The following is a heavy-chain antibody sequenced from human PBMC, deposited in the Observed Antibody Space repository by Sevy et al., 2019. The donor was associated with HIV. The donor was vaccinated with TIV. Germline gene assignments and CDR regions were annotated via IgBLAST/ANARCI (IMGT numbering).Heavy chain of an antibody. V-gene: IGHV4-39*02. J-gene: IGHJ4*02. CDR3: ANMGRGYYFYFEL. Sequence: SETLSLTCTVSGGSFSTSYYWGWVRQPPGKGPEWIGCIHYSGSTYYNASLKSRVSISVDTSKNPFSLKLSSVTAADTAVYYCANMGRGYYFYFELWGQGTLVTVSS. D-gene: IGHD3-3*01. CDR2: IHYSGST. CDR1: GGSFSTSYY.